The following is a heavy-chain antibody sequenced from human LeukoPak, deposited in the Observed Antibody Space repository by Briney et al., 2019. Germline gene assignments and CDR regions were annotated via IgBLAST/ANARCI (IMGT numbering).Heavy chain of an antibody. D-gene: IGHD6-13*01. V-gene: IGHV3-23*01. CDR2: ISGRDGRT. Sequence: GGSLRLSCAASGFTFSSYAMSWVRQAPGRGLEWVSAISGRDGRTYYTDSVKGRFTISRGNSRDTLYLQMNSPRAEDTAVYYCSTSPSFGSSWYQFNYWGQGTLVTVSS. CDR1: GFTFSSYA. CDR3: STSPSFGSSWYQFNY. J-gene: IGHJ4*02.